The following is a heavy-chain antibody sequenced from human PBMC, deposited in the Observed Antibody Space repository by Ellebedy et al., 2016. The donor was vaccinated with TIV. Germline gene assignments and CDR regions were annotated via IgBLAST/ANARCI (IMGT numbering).Heavy chain of an antibody. CDR3: VRDPWLVMDY. Sequence: GESLKISCAASGFSFEDYAMSWVRQAPGKGLEWVSGITHNGDSTTYADSVKGRFTISRDNAKNTLYLQMNSLRAEETAMYYWVRDPWLVMDYWGQGILVTVSS. J-gene: IGHJ4*02. D-gene: IGHD6-19*01. CDR2: ITHNGDST. CDR1: GFSFEDYA. V-gene: IGHV3-20*04.